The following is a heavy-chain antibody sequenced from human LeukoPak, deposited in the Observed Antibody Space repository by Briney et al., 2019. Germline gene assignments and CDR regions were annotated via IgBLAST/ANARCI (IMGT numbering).Heavy chain of an antibody. Sequence: PSETLSLTCTVSGGSISSYYWSWIRQPPGKGLEWIGYIYYSGSTNYNPSLKSRVTISVDTSKNQFSLKLSSVTAADTAVYYCARVDYDSSGYSPENYYYYYMDVWGKGTTVTISS. J-gene: IGHJ6*03. CDR1: GGSISSYY. D-gene: IGHD3-22*01. CDR3: ARVDYDSSGYSPENYYYYYMDV. CDR2: IYYSGST. V-gene: IGHV4-59*01.